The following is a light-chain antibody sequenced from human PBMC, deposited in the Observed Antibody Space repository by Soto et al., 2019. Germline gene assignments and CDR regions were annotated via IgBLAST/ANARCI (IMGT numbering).Light chain of an antibody. J-gene: IGLJ1*01. Sequence: QSALTQPASVSGSPGQPITISCSGTSSDVGSYDHVAWYQQFPGKTPKLMIYEVSNRPSGVSSRFSGSKSGNTASLTISGLQAEDEADYYCISYTGSSTSYVFGRGTKVTVL. CDR2: EVS. V-gene: IGLV2-14*01. CDR3: ISYTGSSTSYV. CDR1: SSDVGSYDH.